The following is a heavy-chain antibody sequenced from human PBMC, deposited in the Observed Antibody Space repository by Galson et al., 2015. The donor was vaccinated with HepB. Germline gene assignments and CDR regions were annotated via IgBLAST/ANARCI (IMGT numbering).Heavy chain of an antibody. CDR3: ARDATSRGGSYYHWFDP. Sequence: ETLSLTCTVSGGSISSSSYYWGWIRQPPGKGLEWIGSIYYSGSTYYNPSLKSRVTISVDTSKNQFSLKLSSVTAADTAVCYCARDATSRGGSYYHWFDPWGQGTLVTVSS. CDR2: IYYSGST. J-gene: IGHJ5*02. V-gene: IGHV4-39*07. CDR1: GGSISSSSYY. D-gene: IGHD1-26*01.